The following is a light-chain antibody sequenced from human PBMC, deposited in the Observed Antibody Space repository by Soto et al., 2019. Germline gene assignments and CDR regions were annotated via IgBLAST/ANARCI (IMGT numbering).Light chain of an antibody. CDR2: GAS. CDR1: QSVTYSY. Sequence: EIVLTQSPGTLSLYPGARATLSCWASQSVTYSYLAWYQQKPGQAPRLLISGASTRATDIPDRFSGSGSGPDLTLTISSLEPEDFAVYYCQQYGTLPWTFGQGTKVEFK. CDR3: QQYGTLPWT. V-gene: IGKV3-20*01. J-gene: IGKJ1*01.